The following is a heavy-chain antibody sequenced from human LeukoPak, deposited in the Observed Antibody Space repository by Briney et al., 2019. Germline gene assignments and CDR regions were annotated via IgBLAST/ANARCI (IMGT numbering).Heavy chain of an antibody. CDR1: GFTFSSYA. CDR3: ARDGRYCSSTSCYPRKVPYYYYYGMDV. V-gene: IGHV3-30*04. D-gene: IGHD2-2*01. J-gene: IGHJ6*02. CDR2: ISYDGSNK. Sequence: PGRSLRLSCAASGFTFSSYAMHWVRQAPGKGLEWVAVISYDGSNKYYADSVKGRFTISRGNSKNTLYLQMNSLRAEDTAVYYCARDGRYCSSTSCYPRKVPYYYYYGMDVWGQGTTVTVSS.